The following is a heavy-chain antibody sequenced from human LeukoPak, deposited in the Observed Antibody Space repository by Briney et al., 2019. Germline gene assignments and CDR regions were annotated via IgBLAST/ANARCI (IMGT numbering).Heavy chain of an antibody. J-gene: IGHJ4*02. Sequence: GGSLRLSCAASGFIFSDFAMHWVRQASGKGLEWVGRIRTKVDSYVTTYAASVKGRLTVSRDDSKNTAYLEMNSLKSEDTAVYYCARPSSGFHFWGQGTLVTVSS. CDR1: GFIFSDFA. D-gene: IGHD3-22*01. CDR3: ARPSSGFHF. CDR2: IRTKVDSYVT. V-gene: IGHV3-73*01.